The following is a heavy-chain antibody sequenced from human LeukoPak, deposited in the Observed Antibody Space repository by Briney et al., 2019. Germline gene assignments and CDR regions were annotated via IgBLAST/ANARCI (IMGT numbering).Heavy chain of an antibody. CDR3: ARENGYCSSTSCSPEYNWFDP. CDR1: GFTFSSDS. CDR2: ISSSSSYI. J-gene: IGHJ5*02. V-gene: IGHV3-21*01. Sequence: GGSLRLSCAASGFTFSSDSMNWVRQAPGKGLEWVSSISSSSSYIYYADSVKGRFTISRDNAKNLLYLQMNSLRAEDTAVYYCARENGYCSSTSCSPEYNWFDPWGQGTLVTVSS. D-gene: IGHD2-2*01.